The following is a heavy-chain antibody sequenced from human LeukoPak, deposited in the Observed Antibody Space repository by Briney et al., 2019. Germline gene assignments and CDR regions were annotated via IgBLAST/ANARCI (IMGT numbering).Heavy chain of an antibody. J-gene: IGHJ4*02. Sequence: GGSLRLSCAASGFTFSKYWMLWVRQAPGKGLESVSRINTDGTVTTYADSVKGRFTVSRDNADNTMFLQMSSVRDEDTAVYYCATTQWLALPPDSWGQGTPVTVSS. D-gene: IGHD6-19*01. V-gene: IGHV3-74*01. CDR3: ATTQWLALPPDS. CDR2: INTDGTVT. CDR1: GFTFSKYW.